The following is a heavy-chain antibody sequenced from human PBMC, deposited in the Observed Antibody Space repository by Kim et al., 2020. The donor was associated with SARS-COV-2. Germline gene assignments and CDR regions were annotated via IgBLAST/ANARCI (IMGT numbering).Heavy chain of an antibody. CDR3: ARKILEGAYYYGFDV. V-gene: IGHV5-10-1*01. D-gene: IGHD3-3*01. CDR2: IDSRDSST. Sequence: GESLKISCKGSGYNFGTYLINWVRQMPGKGLEWMGRIDSRDSSTKYSPAFHGHVTISADRSISTAYLKWSSLQTSDSAIYYCARKILEGAYYYGFDVGGQATTATVPS. J-gene: IGHJ6*02. CDR1: GYNFGTYL.